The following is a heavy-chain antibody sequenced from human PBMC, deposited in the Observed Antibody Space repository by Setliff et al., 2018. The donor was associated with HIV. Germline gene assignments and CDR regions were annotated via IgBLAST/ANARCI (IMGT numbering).Heavy chain of an antibody. V-gene: IGHV3-15*07. CDR3: TTESSGWYGYYYYMDI. CDR2: IKRKTDGGTT. J-gene: IGHJ6*03. CDR1: GFTFSNAW. Sequence: GSLRLSCAASGFTFSNAWMNWVRQAPGKGLEWVGRIKRKTDGGTTDYAAPLKGRFTISRDDSKNTLYLQMNSLKTENTAVYYCTTESSGWYGYYYYMDIWGKGTTVTVSS. D-gene: IGHD6-19*01.